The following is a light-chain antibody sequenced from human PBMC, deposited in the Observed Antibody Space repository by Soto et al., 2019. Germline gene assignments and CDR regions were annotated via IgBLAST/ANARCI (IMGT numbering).Light chain of an antibody. V-gene: IGKV3-20*01. CDR1: QSVSSN. CDR2: DAS. CDR3: QQYGSSPQT. J-gene: IGKJ1*01. Sequence: EIVMTQSPATLSVSPVERATLSCMASQSVSSNLAWYQQKPGQAPGLLIYDASNRATGIPARFSGSGSGTDFTLTISRLEPEDFAVYYCQQYGSSPQTFGQGTKVDIK.